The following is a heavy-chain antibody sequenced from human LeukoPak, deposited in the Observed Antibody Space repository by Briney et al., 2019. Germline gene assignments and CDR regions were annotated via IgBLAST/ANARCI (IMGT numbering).Heavy chain of an antibody. J-gene: IGHJ4*02. V-gene: IGHV3-33*08. D-gene: IGHD4-23*01. CDR2: VWFDGSYE. Sequence: PGRSLRLSRVASGFKFTDYAIHWVRQVPGRGLEWVAVVWFDGSYELYADSVKGRFTISRNDSRSTVNLQTESLRAEDTALYYCARDLGGRGIPVYYFDYWGQGTQVTVSS. CDR1: GFKFTDYA. CDR3: ARDLGGRGIPVYYFDY.